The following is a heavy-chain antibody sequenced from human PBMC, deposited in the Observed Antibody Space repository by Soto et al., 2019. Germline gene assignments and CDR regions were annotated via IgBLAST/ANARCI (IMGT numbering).Heavy chain of an antibody. J-gene: IGHJ4*02. CDR3: ARYSGSYLGHFDY. V-gene: IGHV3-21*01. CDR2: ISSSSSYI. D-gene: IGHD1-26*01. CDR1: GFTFSSYS. Sequence: GGSLRLTCAASGFTFSSYSMNWVRQAPGKGLEWVSSISSSSSYIYYADSVKGRFTISRDNAKNSLYMQMNRLRAEGTAVYYCARYSGSYLGHFDYWGQGTLVTVSS.